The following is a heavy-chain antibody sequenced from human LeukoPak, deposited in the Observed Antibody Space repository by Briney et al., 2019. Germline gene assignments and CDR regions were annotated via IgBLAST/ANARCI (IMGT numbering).Heavy chain of an antibody. CDR3: ALRGYSSSWTALDY. Sequence: GGSLRLSCAASGFTFSSYWMSWVRQAPGKGREGVANIKQGGSEKDYVDSVKGRFTISRDTPKNSLYLKMNSLRIEDTAVYYCALRGYSSSWTALDYWGQGTLVTVSS. D-gene: IGHD6-13*01. V-gene: IGHV3-7*01. CDR1: GFTFSSYW. CDR2: IKQGGSEK. J-gene: IGHJ4*02.